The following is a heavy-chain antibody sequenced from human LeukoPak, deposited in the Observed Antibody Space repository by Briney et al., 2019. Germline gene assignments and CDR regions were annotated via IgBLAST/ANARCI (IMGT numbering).Heavy chain of an antibody. J-gene: IGHJ4*02. Sequence: PSETLSLTCTVSGGSISSYYWSWIRHPAGKGLDWIGRIYTSGSTYYNPSLKSRVTMSVDTSKNQFSLRLSSVTAADTAVYYCASTYSDTDWNFDFWGQGTLVTVSS. CDR1: GGSISSYY. CDR3: ASTYSDTDWNFDF. V-gene: IGHV4-4*07. D-gene: IGHD5-12*01. CDR2: IYTSGST.